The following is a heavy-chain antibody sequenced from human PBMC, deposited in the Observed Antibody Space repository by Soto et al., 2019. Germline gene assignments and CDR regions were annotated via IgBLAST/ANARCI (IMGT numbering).Heavy chain of an antibody. CDR1: GFTFSSYA. V-gene: IGHV3-23*01. D-gene: IGHD4-17*01. Sequence: EVQLLESGGGLVQSGGSLRLSCAASGFTFSSYAMSWVRQAPGKGLEWVSGISGRGGGTYYADSVKGRFTISRDNSKNTLYLQMHSLRAEDTAVYYCAKNGRDTTLTTLDYWAQGTLVTVSS. CDR2: ISGRGGGT. CDR3: AKNGRDTTLTTLDY. J-gene: IGHJ4*02.